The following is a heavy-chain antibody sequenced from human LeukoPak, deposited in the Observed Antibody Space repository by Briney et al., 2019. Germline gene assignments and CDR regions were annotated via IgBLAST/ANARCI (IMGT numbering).Heavy chain of an antibody. V-gene: IGHV5-51*01. J-gene: IGHJ4*02. Sequence: GESLKISCKGSGYSFSSYWIAWVRQMPGKGLEWMGIIYPRDSRTTYSPSFQGQVTISADKSISTAYLQWSSLKASDTAMYYCARLGYDNYFDYWGQGTLVTVSS. CDR2: IYPRDSRT. CDR1: GYSFSSYW. CDR3: ARLGYDNYFDY. D-gene: IGHD5-12*01.